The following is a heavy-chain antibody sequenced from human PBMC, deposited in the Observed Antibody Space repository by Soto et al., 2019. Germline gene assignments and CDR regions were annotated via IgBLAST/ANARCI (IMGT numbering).Heavy chain of an antibody. Sequence: LRLSCAASGFTFSSYGMHWVRQAPGKGLEWVAVIWYDGSNKYYADSVKGRFTISRDNSKNTLYLQMNSLGAEDTAVYYCARRVPAAIRDYYYYGMDVWGQGTTVTVSS. CDR2: IWYDGSNK. J-gene: IGHJ6*02. V-gene: IGHV3-33*01. CDR1: GFTFSSYG. CDR3: ARRVPAAIRDYYYYGMDV. D-gene: IGHD2-2*01.